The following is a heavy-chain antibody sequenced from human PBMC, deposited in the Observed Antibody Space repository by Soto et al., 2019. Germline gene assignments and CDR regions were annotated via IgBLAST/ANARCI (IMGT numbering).Heavy chain of an antibody. CDR1: GGSVSSGSYY. Sequence: SETLSLTCTVSGGSVSSGSYYWSWIRQPPGKGLEWIGYIYYSGSTNYNPSLKSRVTISVDTSKNQFSLKLSSVTAADTAVYYCAKTPPYCSGGSCYADQIDYWGQGTLVTVSS. V-gene: IGHV4-61*01. CDR3: AKTPPYCSGGSCYADQIDY. CDR2: IYYSGST. D-gene: IGHD2-15*01. J-gene: IGHJ4*02.